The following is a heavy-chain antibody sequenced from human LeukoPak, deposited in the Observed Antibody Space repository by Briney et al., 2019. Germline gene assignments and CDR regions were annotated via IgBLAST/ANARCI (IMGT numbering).Heavy chain of an antibody. Sequence: GGSLRLSCAASGFTLSNYYMSWVRQAPGKGLEWISVIYNGGSTHYADSVKGRFASSRDKSNNTLFLQMNSLRAEDTAIYYCARVYGSSYYFDYWGQGTLVTVPS. CDR2: IYNGGST. CDR1: GFTLSNYY. J-gene: IGHJ4*02. D-gene: IGHD2-15*01. V-gene: IGHV3-66*01. CDR3: ARVYGSSYYFDY.